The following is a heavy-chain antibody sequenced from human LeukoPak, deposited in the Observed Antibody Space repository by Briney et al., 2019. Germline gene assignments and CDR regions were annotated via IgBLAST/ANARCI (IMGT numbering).Heavy chain of an antibody. V-gene: IGHV4-34*01. J-gene: IGHJ4*02. CDR1: GGAFSGYY. Sequence: SETLSLTCAVYGGAFSGYYWTWIRQPPGKGLEWIGEINHRGSTNYNPSLKSRVTISVGTSKNQFSLKLSSVTAADTAVYYCAKGGDGYTYWGQGTLATVSS. D-gene: IGHD5-24*01. CDR2: INHRGST. CDR3: AKGGDGYTY.